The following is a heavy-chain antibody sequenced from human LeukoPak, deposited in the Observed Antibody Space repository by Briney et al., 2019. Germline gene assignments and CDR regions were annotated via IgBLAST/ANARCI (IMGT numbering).Heavy chain of an antibody. CDR1: GFTFSNSD. D-gene: IGHD2-21*01. CDR3: ARKFVDY. CDR2: IDYDGTVK. Sequence: PGGSLRLSCAASGFTFSNSDMYWVRQAPGKGLEWVAFIDYDGTVKYYEDSVKGRFTISRDNSKHTVYLQMNSLRTEDTAIYYCARKFVDYWGQGTLVTVSS. J-gene: IGHJ4*02. V-gene: IGHV3-30*02.